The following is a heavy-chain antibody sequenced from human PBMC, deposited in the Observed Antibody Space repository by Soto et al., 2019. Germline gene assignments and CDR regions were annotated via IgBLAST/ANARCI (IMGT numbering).Heavy chain of an antibody. J-gene: IGHJ6*02. V-gene: IGHV3-33*01. Sequence: GGSLRLSCAASGFTFSSYGMHWVRQAPGKGLEWVAVIWYDGSNKYYADSVKGRFTISRDNSKNTLYLQMNSLRAEDTAVYYCARDLVPRETVTTSYYYYYGMDVWGQGTTVTVS. CDR1: GFTFSSYG. D-gene: IGHD4-17*01. CDR2: IWYDGSNK. CDR3: ARDLVPRETVTTSYYYYYGMDV.